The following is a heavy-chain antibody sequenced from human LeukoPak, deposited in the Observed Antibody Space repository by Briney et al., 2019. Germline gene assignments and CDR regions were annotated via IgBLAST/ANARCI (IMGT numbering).Heavy chain of an antibody. CDR2: IYYSGST. Sequence: SDTLSLTCTVSGGSISSSSYYWGWIRQPPGKGLEWIGSIYYSGSTYYNPSLKSRVTISVDTSKNQFSLKLSSVTAADTAVYYCARDYGDYSFSYWGQGTLVTVSS. CDR1: GGSISSSSYY. D-gene: IGHD4-17*01. J-gene: IGHJ4*02. V-gene: IGHV4-39*02. CDR3: ARDYGDYSFSY.